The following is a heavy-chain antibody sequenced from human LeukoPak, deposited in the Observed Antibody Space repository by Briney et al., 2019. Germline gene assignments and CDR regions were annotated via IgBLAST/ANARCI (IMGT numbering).Heavy chain of an antibody. V-gene: IGHV4-30-4*01. CDR3: ASSCWSYYYNAMDV. Sequence: SETLSLTCTVSGGSISSGNYYWSWIRQPPGKGLEWIGCIHYSGTTYYKPSLKSRPTISLNTSKNLFSLNTNSVTAADTAVYFWASSCWSYYYNAMDVWGQGTTVTVSS. D-gene: IGHD6-19*01. CDR1: GGSISSGNYY. CDR2: IHYSGTT. J-gene: IGHJ6*02.